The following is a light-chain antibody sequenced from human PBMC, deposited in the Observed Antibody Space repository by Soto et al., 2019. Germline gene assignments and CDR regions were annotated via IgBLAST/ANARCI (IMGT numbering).Light chain of an antibody. J-gene: IGLJ1*01. CDR1: SSDVGGYNY. V-gene: IGLV2-11*01. Sequence: SVLTQPRSVSGSPGQSVTISCTGTSSDVGGYNYVSWYQQHPGKAPKLMIYDVSKRPSGVPDRFSGSKSGNTASLTISGLQAEDEADYYCCSYAGSYPLFGTGTKVTVL. CDR3: CSYAGSYPL. CDR2: DVS.